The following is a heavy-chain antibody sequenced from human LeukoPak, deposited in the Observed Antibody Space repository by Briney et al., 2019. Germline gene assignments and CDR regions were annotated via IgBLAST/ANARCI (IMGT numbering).Heavy chain of an antibody. CDR3: ARDLGGDGYKQGGFDY. CDR2: ISSTSSHI. J-gene: IGHJ4*02. CDR1: GFTFSRSS. D-gene: IGHD5-24*01. Sequence: GGSLRLSCAASGFTFSRSSMNWVRQAPGKGLEWVSSISSTSSHIYYADSLKGRFTISRDNAKNSLFLQMNSLRADDTAVYYCARDLGGDGYKQGGFDYWGQGTLVTVAS. V-gene: IGHV3-21*04.